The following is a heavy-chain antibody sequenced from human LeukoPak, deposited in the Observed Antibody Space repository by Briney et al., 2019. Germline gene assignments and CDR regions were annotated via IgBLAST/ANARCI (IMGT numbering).Heavy chain of an antibody. J-gene: IGHJ5*02. V-gene: IGHV3-66*01. D-gene: IGHD4-17*01. Sequence: GGSLRLSCAASGFTVSSNYMSWVRQAPGKGLEWVSVIYSSGSTYYADSVKCRFTISRDTSKNTLYLQMNTLRAEYAAVYYCVRDVWFDMTTVTTSVDPWGQGTLVTVSS. CDR1: GFTVSSNY. CDR2: IYSSGST. CDR3: VRDVWFDMTTVTTSVDP.